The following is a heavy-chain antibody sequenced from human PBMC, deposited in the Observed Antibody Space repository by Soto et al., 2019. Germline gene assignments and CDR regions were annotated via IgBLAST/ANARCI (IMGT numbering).Heavy chain of an antibody. CDR1: GFTFDDYG. D-gene: IGHD3-10*01. J-gene: IGHJ4*02. V-gene: IGHV3-9*01. CDR3: AKDPRRYGSGSYYFDY. CDR2: INWSSGST. Sequence: GGSLRLSCAASGFTFDDYGMHWVRQAPGKGLEWVSGINWSSGSTGYADSVKGRFTISRDNAKKSLYLQMNSLGAEDTALYYCAKDPRRYGSGSYYFDYWGQGTLVTVSS.